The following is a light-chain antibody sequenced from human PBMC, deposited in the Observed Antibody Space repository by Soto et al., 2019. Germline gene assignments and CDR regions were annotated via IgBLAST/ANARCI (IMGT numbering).Light chain of an antibody. CDR3: QQYDNSPFT. Sequence: EIVLTQSPGTLPLSPGERATLSCRASQSVSSNYLVWYQQKPGQAPRPLIYGASSRATGIPDRFSGSGSGTDFPLTISRLEPEDFAVYYCQQYDNSPFTFGQGTKLEIK. V-gene: IGKV3-20*01. CDR2: GAS. CDR1: QSVSSNY. J-gene: IGKJ2*01.